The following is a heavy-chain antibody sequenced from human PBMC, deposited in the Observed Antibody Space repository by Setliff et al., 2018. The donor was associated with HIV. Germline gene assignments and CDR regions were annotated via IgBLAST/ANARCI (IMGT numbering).Heavy chain of an antibody. V-gene: IGHV1-46*01. J-gene: IGHJ4*02. CDR3: ARTSSALTTRGEYYFDY. Sequence: ASVKVSCKASGYTFTNYFIHWVRQAPGQGLEWMEIVNPSDGSTSNSQKFQGRVTMTRDTSTSTVYMEVNSLRSEDTAVYFCARTSSALTTRGEYYFDYWGQGTL. D-gene: IGHD4-4*01. CDR2: VNPSDGST. CDR1: GYTFTNYF.